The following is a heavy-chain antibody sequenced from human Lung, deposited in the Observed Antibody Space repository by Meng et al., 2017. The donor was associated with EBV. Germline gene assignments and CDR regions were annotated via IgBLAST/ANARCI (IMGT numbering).Heavy chain of an antibody. V-gene: IGHV1-8*02. CDR2: MNPNSGNT. J-gene: IGHJ4*02. CDR3: ARVEVGITSGDY. CDR1: GYTFTSYG. Sequence: QLVESGAEVKEPGASVKVSCKASGYTFTSYGISWVRQAPGQGLEWMGWMNPNSGNTDYAQKFQGRVTMTRNTSISTVYMELSSLRSEDTAVYYCARVEVGITSGDYWGQGTLVTVSS. D-gene: IGHD1-26*01.